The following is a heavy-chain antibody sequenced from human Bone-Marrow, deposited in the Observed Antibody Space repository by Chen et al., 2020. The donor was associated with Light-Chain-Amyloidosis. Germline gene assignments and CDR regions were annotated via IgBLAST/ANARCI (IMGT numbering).Heavy chain of an antibody. CDR2: ISYDGSNK. V-gene: IGHV3-30*18. CDR3: AKVRGDGLFDY. D-gene: IGHD2-21*02. J-gene: IGHJ4*02. Sequence: QVQLVESGGGVVQPGRSLRLSCAASGFTFSSYGMHWVRQAPGKGLEWVAVISYDGSNKYYADSVKGRFTISRDNSKNTLYLQMNSLRAEDTAVYYCAKVRGDGLFDYWGQGTLVTVSS. CDR1: GFTFSSYG.